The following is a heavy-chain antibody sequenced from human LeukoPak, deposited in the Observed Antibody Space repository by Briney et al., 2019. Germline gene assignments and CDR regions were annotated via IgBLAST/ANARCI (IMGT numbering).Heavy chain of an antibody. V-gene: IGHV4-34*01. CDR3: ARFTIFGVVIDTRPPGLFDY. CDR2: INHSGST. D-gene: IGHD3-3*01. CDR1: GGSFSGYY. Sequence: PSETLSLTCAVYGGSFSGYYWSWIRQPPGKGLEWIGEINHSGSTNYNPSLKSRVTISVDTSKNQFSLKLSSVTAADTAVYYCARFTIFGVVIDTRPPGLFDYWGQGTLVTVSS. J-gene: IGHJ4*02.